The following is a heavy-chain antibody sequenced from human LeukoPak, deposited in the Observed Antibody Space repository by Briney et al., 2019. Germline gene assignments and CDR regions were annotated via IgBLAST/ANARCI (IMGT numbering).Heavy chain of an antibody. CDR1: GGSISSYY. V-gene: IGHV4-4*07. Sequence: SETLSLTCTVSGGSISSYYWSWIRQPAGKGLEWIGRIYTSGSTNYNPSLKSRVTMSVDTSKNQFSLKLSSVTAADTAVYYCARGGGYYDILTGYYNYYYYYGMDVWGQGTTVTVSS. J-gene: IGHJ6*02. CDR3: ARGGGYYDILTGYYNYYYYYGMDV. D-gene: IGHD3-9*01. CDR2: IYTSGST.